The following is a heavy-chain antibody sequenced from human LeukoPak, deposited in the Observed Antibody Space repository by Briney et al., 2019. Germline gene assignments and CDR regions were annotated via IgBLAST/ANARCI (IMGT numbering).Heavy chain of an antibody. V-gene: IGHV3-20*04. CDR1: GGSISSSSYY. D-gene: IGHD2-2*01. CDR3: AREGRAYCSSTSCYRGLAY. Sequence: PSETLSLTXTVSGGSISSSSYYWGWIRQPPGTGLEWISGINWNGGSTGYADSVKGRFTISRDNAKNSLYLQMNSLRAEDTALYYCAREGRAYCSSTSCYRGLAYWGQGTLVTVSS. CDR2: INWNGGST. J-gene: IGHJ4*02.